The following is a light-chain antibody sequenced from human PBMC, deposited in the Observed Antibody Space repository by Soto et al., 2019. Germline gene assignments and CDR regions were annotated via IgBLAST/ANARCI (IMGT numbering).Light chain of an antibody. Sequence: QSALTQPASVSGSPGQSITISCTETSSDVGSYNLVSWYQQHPGKAPKLMIYEGSKRPSGVSNRFSGSKSGNTASLRISGLQAEDEADYYCCSYAGSSTFVFGTGTKLTVL. J-gene: IGLJ1*01. V-gene: IGLV2-23*01. CDR1: SSDVGSYNL. CDR2: EGS. CDR3: CSYAGSSTFV.